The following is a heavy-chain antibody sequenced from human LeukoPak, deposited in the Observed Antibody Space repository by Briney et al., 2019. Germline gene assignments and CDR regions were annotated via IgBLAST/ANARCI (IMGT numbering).Heavy chain of an antibody. D-gene: IGHD6-19*01. CDR1: GFTFRNYE. CDR2: ISSSGTTT. Sequence: GGSPRLSCAASGFTFRNYEMNWVRQAPGKGLEWVSYISSSGTTTYYADSVKGRFTISRDNARNSLYLQMNTLRAEDTAVYYCARVGSGWGLDYWGQGTLVIVSS. CDR3: ARVGSGWGLDY. J-gene: IGHJ4*02. V-gene: IGHV3-48*03.